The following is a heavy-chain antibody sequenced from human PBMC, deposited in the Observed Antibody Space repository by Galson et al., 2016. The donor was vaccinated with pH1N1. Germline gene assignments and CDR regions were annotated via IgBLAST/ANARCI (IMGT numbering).Heavy chain of an antibody. V-gene: IGHV4-39*01. Sequence: ETLSLTCTVSGGSLSSRNFYGGWIRQPPGKGLEWIGNIHYSGFTHYNSSLQSRVTISVDTSENQFSLRLSSVTAADTAVCYCASLVRGSYPDPLYYFDFWGLGTLVTVPS. CDR1: GGSLSSRNFY. J-gene: IGHJ4*02. D-gene: IGHD1-26*01. CDR3: ASLVRGSYPDPLYYFDF. CDR2: IHYSGFT.